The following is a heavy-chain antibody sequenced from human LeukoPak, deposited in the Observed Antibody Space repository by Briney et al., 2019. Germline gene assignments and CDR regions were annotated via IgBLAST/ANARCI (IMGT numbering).Heavy chain of an antibody. CDR1: GFTVSSNY. D-gene: IGHD3-3*01. J-gene: IGHJ4*02. CDR3: ASQPKDFWSGYYDY. Sequence: PGGSLRLSCAASGFTVSSNYMAWVRQAPGKGLEWVSVIYSDGTTYYTDSVKGRFTISRDNSENTLYLQMNSLRAEDTAVYYCASQPKDFWSGYYDYWGQGTLVTVSS. CDR2: IYSDGTT. V-gene: IGHV3-66*04.